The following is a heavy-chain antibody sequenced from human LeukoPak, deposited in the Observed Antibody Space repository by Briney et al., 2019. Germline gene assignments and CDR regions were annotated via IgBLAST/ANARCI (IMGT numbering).Heavy chain of an antibody. V-gene: IGHV1-2*02. CDR1: GYTFTGYY. CDR3: ARAGSNYYYGMDV. J-gene: IGHJ6*02. D-gene: IGHD1-14*01. Sequence: ASVKVSCKASGYTFTGYYMHWVRQAPGQGLEWMGWINPNSGGTNYAQKFQGRVTMTRDTSISTAYMELSRLRSEDTAVYYCARAGSNYYYGMDVWGQGTTVTVSS. CDR2: INPNSGGT.